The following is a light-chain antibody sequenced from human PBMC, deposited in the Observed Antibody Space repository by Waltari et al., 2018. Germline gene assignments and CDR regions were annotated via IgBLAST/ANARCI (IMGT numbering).Light chain of an antibody. CDR2: EVT. CDR3: CSNAGTDAL. CDR1: SRDIGSYNL. V-gene: IGLV2-23*02. Sequence: QSALTQPASVSGSPGQSITISCTGTSRDIGSYNLVTWYQPPPGKAPKHIIYEVTQTPSGVSKRFSGSKSGNTASLTISGLQAEDEADYYCCSNAGTDALFGGGTKLTVL. J-gene: IGLJ3*02.